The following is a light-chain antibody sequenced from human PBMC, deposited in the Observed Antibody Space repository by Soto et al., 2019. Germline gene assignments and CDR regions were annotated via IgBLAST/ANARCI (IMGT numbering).Light chain of an antibody. Sequence: DIQVTQSPSSLSASVGDRVTITCRASESIRTYVNWYQQHPGKAPKLLIFGAANLQNGVPSRFGGSGSGTDFSLSISGLQVEDFATYHCQQTHTAPYTFGQGTKVDIK. J-gene: IGKJ1*01. CDR1: ESIRTY. CDR2: GAA. V-gene: IGKV1-39*01. CDR3: QQTHTAPYT.